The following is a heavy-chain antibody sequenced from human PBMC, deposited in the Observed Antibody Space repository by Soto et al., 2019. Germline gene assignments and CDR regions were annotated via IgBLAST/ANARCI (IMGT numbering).Heavy chain of an antibody. CDR1: GFTFSSYA. CDR2: ISYDGSNK. D-gene: IGHD6-13*01. V-gene: IGHV3-30-3*01. J-gene: IGHJ4*02. Sequence: QVQLVESGGGVVQPGRSLRLSCAASGFTFSSYAMHWVRQAPGKGLEWVAVISYDGSNKYYADSVKGRFTISRDNSKNTLYLQMNSLRAEDTAVYYCARAAIAAAGTGYFDYWCQGTLVTVSS. CDR3: ARAAIAAAGTGYFDY.